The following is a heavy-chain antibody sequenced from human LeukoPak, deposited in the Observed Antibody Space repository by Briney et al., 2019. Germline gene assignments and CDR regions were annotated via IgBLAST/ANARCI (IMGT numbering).Heavy chain of an antibody. CDR1: GFTFSSYS. D-gene: IGHD3-3*01. V-gene: IGHV3-30*03. Sequence: PGGSLRLSCAGSGFTFSSYSMNGVRQAPGKGLEWVAVISYDGSNKYYADSEKGRFTISRDNSKNTLYLQMNSLRAEDTAVYYCAREGTIFGVVTFAFHDYWGQGTLVTVSS. J-gene: IGHJ4*02. CDR2: ISYDGSNK. CDR3: AREGTIFGVVTFAFHDY.